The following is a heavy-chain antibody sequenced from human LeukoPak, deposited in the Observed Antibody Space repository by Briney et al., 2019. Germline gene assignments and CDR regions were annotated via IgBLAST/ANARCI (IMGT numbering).Heavy chain of an antibody. CDR3: TRRVSAIRWFDP. CDR2: INSDGSTT. CDR1: GFTFSSYW. V-gene: IGHV3-74*01. D-gene: IGHD2-21*02. J-gene: IGHJ5*02. Sequence: PGGSLRLSCAASGFTFSSYWMHWVRQAPGKGLVWVSRINSDGSTTNYADSVKGRFTISRDNAENTMYLQMNSLRVEDTAVYYRTRRVSAIRWFDPWGQGTLVTVSS.